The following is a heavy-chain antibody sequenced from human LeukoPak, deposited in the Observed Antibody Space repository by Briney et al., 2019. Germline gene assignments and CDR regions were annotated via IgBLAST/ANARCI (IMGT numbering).Heavy chain of an antibody. J-gene: IGHJ4*02. CDR3: ARDCSSTSCYTD. Sequence: SETLSLTCTVSGGSISSYYWSWIRQPARKGLEWIGRIYTSGSTNYNPSLKSRVTMSVDTSKNQFSLKLSSVTAADTAVYYCARDCSSTSCYTDWGQGTLVTVSS. CDR1: GGSISSYY. CDR2: IYTSGST. V-gene: IGHV4-4*07. D-gene: IGHD2-2*02.